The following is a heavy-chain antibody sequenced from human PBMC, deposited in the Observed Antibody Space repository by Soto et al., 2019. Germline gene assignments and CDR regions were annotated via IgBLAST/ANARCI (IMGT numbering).Heavy chain of an antibody. CDR1: GYTFSNFG. J-gene: IGHJ3*01. Sequence: QVQLVQSGPEAKKPGASVKVSCKASGYTFSNFGISWVRQAPGQGPERMGWISTADGNTNYAQRLHERVTMTTDTSTTTAYMELRGMNLDDTAVYYCARWAFASNDWYFGALDVWGQGTLVTVSS. CDR3: ARWAFASNDWYFGALDV. D-gene: IGHD2-21*01. CDR2: ISTADGNT. V-gene: IGHV1-18*04.